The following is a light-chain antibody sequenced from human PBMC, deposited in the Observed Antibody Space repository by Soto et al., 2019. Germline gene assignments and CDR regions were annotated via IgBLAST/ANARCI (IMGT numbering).Light chain of an antibody. V-gene: IGLV2-11*01. J-gene: IGLJ1*01. Sequence: QSVLSQPRSIVGSAGQSVTISSTGTSSDVGGYKYVSWYQQHPGKAPNLVIYDGTKRPSGDPDRFSGSKSGNTASLTISGLQTADEADYYCCSYAGAYTVVFGTGTKVTVL. CDR1: SSDVGGYKY. CDR3: CSYAGAYTVV. CDR2: DGT.